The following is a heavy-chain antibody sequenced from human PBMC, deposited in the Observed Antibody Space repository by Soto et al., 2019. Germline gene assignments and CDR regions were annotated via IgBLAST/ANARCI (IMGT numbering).Heavy chain of an antibody. CDR2: ISGSGGST. Sequence: GGSLRLSCAASGFTFSSYAMSWVRQAPGKGLEWVSAISGSGGSTYYADSVKGRFTISRDNSKNTLYLQMNGLRAEDTAVYYCAKAGGYYDFWSGYYKGNDYYYMDVWGKGTTVTVSS. CDR1: GFTFSSYA. CDR3: AKAGGYYDFWSGYYKGNDYYYMDV. J-gene: IGHJ6*03. D-gene: IGHD3-3*01. V-gene: IGHV3-23*01.